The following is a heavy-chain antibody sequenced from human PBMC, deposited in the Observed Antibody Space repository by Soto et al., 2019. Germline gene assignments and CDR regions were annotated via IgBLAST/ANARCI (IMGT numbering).Heavy chain of an antibody. CDR2: ISSSSSYI. Sequence: EVQLVESGGGLVKPGGSLRLSCAASGFTFSSYSMNWVRQAPGKGLEWVSSISSSSSYIYYADSVKGRFTISRDNAKNSLHLQMNSLGAEDTAVYYCARDQRDYDFWSGYFVYYGMDVWGQGTTVTVSS. CDR3: ARDQRDYDFWSGYFVYYGMDV. CDR1: GFTFSSYS. J-gene: IGHJ6*02. V-gene: IGHV3-21*01. D-gene: IGHD3-3*01.